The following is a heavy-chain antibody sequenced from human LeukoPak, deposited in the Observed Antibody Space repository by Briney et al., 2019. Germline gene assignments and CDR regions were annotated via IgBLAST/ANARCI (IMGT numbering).Heavy chain of an antibody. CDR3: ARGRGDYFDSSGYFLDY. D-gene: IGHD3-22*01. J-gene: IGHJ4*02. CDR2: IHTSGST. Sequence: PSETLSLTCTVSGASISSYYWSWIRQPAGKGLEWIGRIHTSGSTNYNPSLKSRVTISVDKSKNQFSLKLSSVTAADTAMYFCARGRGDYFDSSGYFLDYWGQGTLVAISS. V-gene: IGHV4-4*07. CDR1: GASISSYY.